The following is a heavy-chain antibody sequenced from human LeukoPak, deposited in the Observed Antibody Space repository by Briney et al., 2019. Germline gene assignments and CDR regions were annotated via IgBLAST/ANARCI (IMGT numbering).Heavy chain of an antibody. Sequence: SVKVSCKASGGTFSSYAISWVRQAPGQGLEWMGGIIPIFGTANYAQKFQGRVTITADESTRTAYMELSSLRSEDTAVYYCARGVVGQLWDTYFDYWGQGTLVTVSS. D-gene: IGHD5-18*01. CDR3: ARGVVGQLWDTYFDY. J-gene: IGHJ4*02. CDR1: GGTFSSYA. V-gene: IGHV1-69*13. CDR2: IIPIFGTA.